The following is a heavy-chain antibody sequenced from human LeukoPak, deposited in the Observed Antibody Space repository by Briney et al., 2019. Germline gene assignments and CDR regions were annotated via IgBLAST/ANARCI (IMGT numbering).Heavy chain of an antibody. D-gene: IGHD1-1*01. CDR2: IIPIFGKP. J-gene: IGHJ5*02. CDR3: ARDIPLSSLEARGSSWFDP. V-gene: IGHV1-69*13. Sequence: SVKVSCKASGGAFSNYAISWVRQAPGHGLEWMGGIIPIFGKPNYAQEFQDRVTITADESTSTVYMELSSLRSEDTAVYYCARDIPLSSLEARGSSWFDPWGQGTLVTVSS. CDR1: GGAFSNYA.